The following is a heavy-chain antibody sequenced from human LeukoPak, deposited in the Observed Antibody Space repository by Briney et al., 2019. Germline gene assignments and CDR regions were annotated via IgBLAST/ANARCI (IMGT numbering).Heavy chain of an antibody. CDR3: ARGRFIAGTTAYYFDY. D-gene: IGHD1-26*01. J-gene: IGHJ4*02. V-gene: IGHV3-7*03. CDR2: INQGEGEK. CDR1: GFTFSSHW. Sequence: GGSLRLSCAASGFTFSSHWMSWVRQAPGKGLEWVANINQGEGEKYYVDSVKGLFTISRDNAKKSLFLQMNSLRAEDTAVYYCARGRFIAGTTAYYFDYWGQGTLVTVSS.